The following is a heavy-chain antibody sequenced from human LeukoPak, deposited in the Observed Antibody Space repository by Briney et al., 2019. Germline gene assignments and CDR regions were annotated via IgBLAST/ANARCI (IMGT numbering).Heavy chain of an antibody. CDR3: GLLWFGESPYYYGMDV. CDR1: GFTFSSYW. V-gene: IGHV3-30-3*01. J-gene: IGHJ6*02. D-gene: IGHD3-10*01. CDR2: ISYDGSNN. Sequence: GGSLRLSCAASGFTFSSYWMHWVRQAPGKGLEWVAVISYDGSNNYYADSVKGRFTISRDNSKNSLYLQMNSLRTEDTALYYCGLLWFGESPYYYGMDVWGQGTTVTVSS.